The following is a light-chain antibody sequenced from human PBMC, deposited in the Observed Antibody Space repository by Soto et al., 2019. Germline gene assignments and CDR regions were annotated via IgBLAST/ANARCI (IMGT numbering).Light chain of an antibody. CDR3: QQANSFPYT. J-gene: IGKJ2*01. Sequence: DIQMTQSPSSVSASVGDRITITCRASQDITSWLAWYQQKPGKAPKLLIYAASSLQSGVPSRFSGSGAGSDFTLTISSLQPEDFATYYCQQANSFPYTFGQGTKLDIK. CDR2: AAS. CDR1: QDITSW. V-gene: IGKV1-12*01.